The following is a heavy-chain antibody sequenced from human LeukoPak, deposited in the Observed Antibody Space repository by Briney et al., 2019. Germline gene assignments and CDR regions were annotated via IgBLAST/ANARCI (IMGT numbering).Heavy chain of an antibody. Sequence: ASVKVSCKASGYTFTSYDINWVRQATGQGLEWMGWMNPNSGNTGYAQKFQGRVTMTRNTSISTAYMELSSLRSEDTAVYYCALNLWFGELEGYCFDYWGQGTLVTVSS. CDR2: MNPNSGNT. V-gene: IGHV1-8*01. J-gene: IGHJ4*02. CDR3: ALNLWFGELEGYCFDY. D-gene: IGHD3-10*01. CDR1: GYTFTSYD.